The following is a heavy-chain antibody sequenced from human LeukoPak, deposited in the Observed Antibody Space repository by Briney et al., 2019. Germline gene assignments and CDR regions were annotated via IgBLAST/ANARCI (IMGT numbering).Heavy chain of an antibody. J-gene: IGHJ4*02. CDR2: IKTDGSEK. D-gene: IGHD3-22*01. V-gene: IGHV3-7*01. CDR1: GFRFSDYW. Sequence: GGSLRLSCAASGFRFSDYWMTWVRQAPGKGLEGVANIKTDGSEKYYPDSVKGRFTISRDNAKNSLYLQMNSMRVEDTAVYYCTKDLNHDSRGWGQGTLVTVSS. CDR3: TKDLNHDSRG.